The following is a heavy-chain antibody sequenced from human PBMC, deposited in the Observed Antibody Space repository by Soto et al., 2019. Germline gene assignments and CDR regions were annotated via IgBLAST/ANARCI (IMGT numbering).Heavy chain of an antibody. CDR1: GFSLTTSGMC. D-gene: IGHD1-26*01. Sequence: GSGPTLVNPTQTLTLTCTFSGFSLTTSGMCVSWIRQPPGKALEWLALIDWDDEKFYRTSLKTRLTISKDTSKNQVVLTMTNMDPVDTATYYCARSYSFYGMAVWGQGTTVTVSS. CDR2: IDWDDEK. V-gene: IGHV2-70*01. J-gene: IGHJ6*02. CDR3: ARSYSFYGMAV.